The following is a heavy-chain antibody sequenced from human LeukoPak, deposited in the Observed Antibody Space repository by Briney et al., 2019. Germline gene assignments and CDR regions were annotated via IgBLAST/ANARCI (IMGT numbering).Heavy chain of an antibody. CDR2: IKQDGSEK. Sequence: GGSLRLSCAASGFTFTSYWMSWVRQAPGRGLEWVANIKQDGSEKNYVDSVKGRFTISRDNAKNTLYLQMNSLRVEDTAVYYCARGGATYFDYWGQGTLVTVSS. J-gene: IGHJ4*02. D-gene: IGHD4/OR15-4a*01. CDR1: GFTFTSYW. CDR3: ARGGATYFDY. V-gene: IGHV3-7*05.